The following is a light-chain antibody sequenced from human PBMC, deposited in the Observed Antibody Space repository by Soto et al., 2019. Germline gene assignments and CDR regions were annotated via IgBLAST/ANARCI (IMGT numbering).Light chain of an antibody. J-gene: IGLJ2*01. CDR3: QSYDSRLSAVV. CDR2: DNS. CDR1: SSNIGAGFD. Sequence: QSVLTQPPSVSGAPGQRVTISCTGNSSNIGAGFDVHWYQQLPGTAPKLLIYDNSNRPSGVPDRFSGSKSCTSASLAITGLQAEDGTDYYCQSYDSRLSAVVFGGGTQLTV. V-gene: IGLV1-40*01.